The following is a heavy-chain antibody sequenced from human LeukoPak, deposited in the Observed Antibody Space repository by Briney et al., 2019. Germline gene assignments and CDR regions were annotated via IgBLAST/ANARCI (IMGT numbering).Heavy chain of an antibody. CDR2: ISSASRTI. Sequence: GGSLRLSCAVSGFTFSDYSTNWVRRAPGKGLEWVSYISSASRTIKYADFVRGRFTVSRDNSKKSLHLQMNRLTTEDTAVYFCVRDVGRFYYDSTGEDYWGQGTLVTVSS. D-gene: IGHD3-22*01. J-gene: IGHJ4*02. V-gene: IGHV3-48*04. CDR3: VRDVGRFYYDSTGEDY. CDR1: GFTFSDYS.